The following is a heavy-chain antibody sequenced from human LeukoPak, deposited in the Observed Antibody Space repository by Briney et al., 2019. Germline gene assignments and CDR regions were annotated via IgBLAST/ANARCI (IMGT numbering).Heavy chain of an antibody. J-gene: IGHJ4*02. D-gene: IGHD3-10*01. Sequence: SETLSLTCTVSGGSISSYYWSWIRQPAGKGLEWIGRIYTSGSTNYNPSLKSRVTMSVDTSKNQFSLKLSSVTAADTAVYYCARDHGAFYYYGSGSFISPPGYFDYWGQGTLVTVSS. CDR2: IYTSGST. V-gene: IGHV4-4*07. CDR1: GGSISSYY. CDR3: ARDHGAFYYYGSGSFISPPGYFDY.